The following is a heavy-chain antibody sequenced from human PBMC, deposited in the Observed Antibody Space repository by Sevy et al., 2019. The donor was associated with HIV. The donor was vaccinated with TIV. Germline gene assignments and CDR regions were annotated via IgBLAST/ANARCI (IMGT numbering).Heavy chain of an antibody. D-gene: IGHD3-22*01. V-gene: IGHV3-33*01. CDR3: ARGXXFNDRXAKXXFDX. CDR1: GXXXSNYG. J-gene: IGHJ4*02. Sequence: GXSLRLSCAAXGXXXSNYGMXWVRQAPXKGLEWXXXIWXDXSNKYYADSVKGRFTISRDNSKNTLYLQMNSLRVEDTAVYFCARGXXFNDRXAKXXFDXXGQGTLVTVSS. CDR2: IWXDXSNK.